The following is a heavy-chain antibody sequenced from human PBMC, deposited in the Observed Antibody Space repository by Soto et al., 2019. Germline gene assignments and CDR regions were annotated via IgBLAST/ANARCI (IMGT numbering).Heavy chain of an antibody. V-gene: IGHV1-2*02. CDR1: GYTFTGYY. CDR2: INPNSGGT. Sequence: GASVKVSCKASGYTFTGYYVHWVRQAPGQGLEWMGWINPNSGGTYLAQRFQGRVTMNRDTSIGTAYMELRGLTSDDTAEYYCAKGEARVGAGTRVYLYTAMDVWGQGTTVTVSS. D-gene: IGHD1-26*01. CDR3: AKGEARVGAGTRVYLYTAMDV. J-gene: IGHJ6*02.